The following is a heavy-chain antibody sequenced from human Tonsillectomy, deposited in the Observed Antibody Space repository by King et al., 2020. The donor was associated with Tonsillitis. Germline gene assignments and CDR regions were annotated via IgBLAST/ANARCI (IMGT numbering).Heavy chain of an antibody. CDR2: INPNSGDT. V-gene: IGHV1-2*02. CDR1: GYTFTGYY. D-gene: IGHD3-10*01. J-gene: IGHJ6*02. CDR3: ATKVRGAEHYYYYYAMDV. Sequence: VQLVESGAEVKKPGASVKVSCKASGYTFTGYYMHWVRQAPGQGLEWMGWINPNSGDTNNAQKFEGRVTMTRDTSISTAYMELSRLRSDDTAVYFCATKVRGAEHYYYYYAMDVWGQGTTVTVSS.